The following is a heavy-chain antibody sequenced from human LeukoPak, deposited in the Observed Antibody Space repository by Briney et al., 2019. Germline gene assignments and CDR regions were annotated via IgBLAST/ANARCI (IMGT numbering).Heavy chain of an antibody. CDR1: GFTFSRFG. V-gene: IGHV3-23*01. J-gene: IGHJ6*03. CDR2: ISGSGGAT. D-gene: IGHD6-19*01. Sequence: GGSLRLSCAASGFTFSRFGMSWVSQAPGKRLEWVAAISGSGGATHYADSVKGRFTISRDNSKNTLYLQMNSLRAEDTAVYYCAKGGIAVASTSYYYYMDVWGKGTTVTSSS. CDR3: AKGGIAVASTSYYYYMDV.